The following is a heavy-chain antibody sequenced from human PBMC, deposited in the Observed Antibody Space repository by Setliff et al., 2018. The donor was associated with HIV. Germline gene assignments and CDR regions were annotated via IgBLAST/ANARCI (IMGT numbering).Heavy chain of an antibody. J-gene: IGHJ3*01. CDR1: GGSISSGTYY. V-gene: IGHV4-61*09. CDR3: ARASLYYFDSTGHLFRALENRGPNGYGFDV. Sequence: TLSLTCNVSGGSISSGTYYWSRIRQPAGKGLEWIWHTYTSGSANYNPSLKSRVTISVDTSKNQLSLKLSSVTAADTAVYFCARASLYYFDSTGHLFRALENRGPNGYGFDVWGQGTMVTVSS. D-gene: IGHD3-22*01. CDR2: TYTSGSA.